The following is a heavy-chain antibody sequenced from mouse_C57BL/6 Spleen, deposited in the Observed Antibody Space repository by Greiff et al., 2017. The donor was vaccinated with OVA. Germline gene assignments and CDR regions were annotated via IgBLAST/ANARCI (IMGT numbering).Heavy chain of an antibody. CDR3: ARRFYYSNYDAMDY. Sequence: EVQRVESGGGLVKPGGSLKLSCAASGFTFSDYGMHWVRQAPEKGLEWVAYISSGSSTIYYADTVKGRFTISRDNAKNTLFLQMTSLRSEDTAMYYCARRFYYSNYDAMDYWGQGTSVTVSS. J-gene: IGHJ4*01. CDR2: ISSGSSTI. V-gene: IGHV5-17*01. CDR1: GFTFSDYG. D-gene: IGHD2-5*01.